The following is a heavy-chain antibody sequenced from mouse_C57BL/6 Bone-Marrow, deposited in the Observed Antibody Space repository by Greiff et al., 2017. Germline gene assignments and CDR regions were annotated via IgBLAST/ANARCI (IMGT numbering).Heavy chain of an antibody. D-gene: IGHD1-1*01. CDR1: GFSLTSYG. J-gene: IGHJ3*01. Sequence: QVQLQQSGPGLVQPSQSLSITCTVSGFSLTSYGVHWVRQSPGKGLEWLGVIWRGGSTDYNAAFMPRLSITKDNSKSQVFFKMNSLQADDTAIYYCAKNAYYYGSSSWGQGTLVTVSA. CDR2: IWRGGST. V-gene: IGHV2-5*01. CDR3: AKNAYYYGSSS.